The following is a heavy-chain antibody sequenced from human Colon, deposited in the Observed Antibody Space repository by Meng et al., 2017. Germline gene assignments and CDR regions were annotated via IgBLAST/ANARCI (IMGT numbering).Heavy chain of an antibody. V-gene: IGHV1-46*01. CDR3: ARERFGESPDY. Sequence: QVQLGQSVAEVGKPGASGKVACKASGYTFSDYHMHWVRQAPGQGLEWMGIINPSGGGTRYAQKFQGRVTMSRDTSTSTVYMDLSSLTSDDTAVYYCARERFGESPDYWGQGTLVTVSS. D-gene: IGHD3-16*01. CDR2: INPSGGGT. J-gene: IGHJ4*02. CDR1: GYTFSDYH.